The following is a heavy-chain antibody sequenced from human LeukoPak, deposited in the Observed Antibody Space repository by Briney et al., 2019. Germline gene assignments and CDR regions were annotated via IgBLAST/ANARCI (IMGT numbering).Heavy chain of an antibody. Sequence: PGESLKISCAASGFTFSSFGMNWVRQAPGKGLEWVSYISSSSSTMYYADSVKGRFTISRDNAKNSLYLQMNSLRDEDTAVYYYARGYLTGYSLHFDYWGQGTLVTVSS. CDR1: GFTFSSFG. CDR2: ISSSSSTM. CDR3: ARGYLTGYSLHFDY. D-gene: IGHD3-9*01. J-gene: IGHJ4*02. V-gene: IGHV3-48*02.